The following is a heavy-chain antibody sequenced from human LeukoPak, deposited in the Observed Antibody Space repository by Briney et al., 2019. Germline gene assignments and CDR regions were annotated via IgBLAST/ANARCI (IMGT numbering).Heavy chain of an antibody. V-gene: IGHV4-38-2*02. CDR1: GYSISSGYY. J-gene: IGHJ4*02. D-gene: IGHD3-16*01. CDR3: ARLIREGGLIEY. CDR2: FYQSS. Sequence: SETLSLTCTVSGYSISSGYYWGWILQPPGKGLEWIGSFYQSSHYNPTLKSRVTISVDTSKNQFSLELTSLTAADTAVYYCARLIREGGLIEYWGQGTLVTVSS.